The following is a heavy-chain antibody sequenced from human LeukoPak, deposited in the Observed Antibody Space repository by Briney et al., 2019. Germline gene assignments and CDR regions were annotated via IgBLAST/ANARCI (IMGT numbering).Heavy chain of an antibody. Sequence: GGSLRLSCAASGFTFSNYGMHWVRQAPGKGLEWVAVIWYDGSNKYYADSVKGRFTISRDNSKNTLYLQMNSLRAEDTAVYYCARVASSGWYIHDYWGQGTLVTVSS. V-gene: IGHV3-33*01. J-gene: IGHJ4*02. CDR1: GFTFSNYG. D-gene: IGHD6-19*01. CDR2: IWYDGSNK. CDR3: ARVASSGWYIHDY.